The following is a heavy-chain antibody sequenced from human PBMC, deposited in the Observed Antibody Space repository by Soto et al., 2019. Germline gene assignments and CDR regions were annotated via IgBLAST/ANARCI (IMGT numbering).Heavy chain of an antibody. V-gene: IGHV4-39*01. CDR1: GGSISSSSYY. CDR2: IYYSGST. J-gene: IGHJ6*03. CDR3: ASTTGVYSGYDLPHYYYYYMDV. D-gene: IGHD5-12*01. Sequence: PSETLSLTCTVSGGSISSSSYYWGWIRQPPGKGLEWIGSIYYSGSTYYNPSLKSRVTISVDTSKNQFSLKLSSVTAADTAVCYCASTTGVYSGYDLPHYYYYYMDVWGKATTVNVSS.